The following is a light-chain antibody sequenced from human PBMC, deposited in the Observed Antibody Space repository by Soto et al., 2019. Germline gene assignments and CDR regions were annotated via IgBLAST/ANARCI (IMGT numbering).Light chain of an antibody. CDR1: QSVGSSY. CDR2: GAS. Sequence: EIVLTQSPGTLSLSPGERATLSCRASQSVGSSYLAWYQQRPGQAPRLLIYGASSRATGIPARFSGSGSGTDFTLTISSLEPEDFAVYYCQQRSNWPIFTFGPGTKVDIK. CDR3: QQRSNWPIFT. V-gene: IGKV3D-20*02. J-gene: IGKJ3*01.